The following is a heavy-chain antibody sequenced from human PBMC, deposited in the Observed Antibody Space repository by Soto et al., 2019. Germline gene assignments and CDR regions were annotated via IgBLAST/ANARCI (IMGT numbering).Heavy chain of an antibody. V-gene: IGHV1-69*18. CDR2: IIPVFRTS. J-gene: IGHJ4*02. CDR1: GVTFSSYA. D-gene: IGHD3-16*01. Sequence: QVQLVQSGAEVKKPGSSVKVSCSASGVTFSSYAFTWVRQAPGQGLEWMGNIIPVFRTSTYAQRFQGRLTISADESTNTVNMELSSLRSEDTAVYFCAQDGSWDRWGGESWGQGTLVIVSS. CDR3: AQDGSWDRWGGES.